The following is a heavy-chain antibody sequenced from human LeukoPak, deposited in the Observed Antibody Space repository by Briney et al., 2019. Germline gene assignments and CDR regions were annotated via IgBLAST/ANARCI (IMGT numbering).Heavy chain of an antibody. CDR1: GDSVSNNTGG. CDR2: TYYRSKWYY. V-gene: IGHV6-1*01. J-gene: IGHJ4*02. Sequence: LRTLSLTFAISGDSVSNNTGGWNWTRHSPSRGREWLRSTYYRSKWYYDYAVSVKSRISINPDTSKNQFSLQLNSVTPDDTAVYYCARGGLVRSPRGYFDFWGQGTLVTVSS. CDR3: ARGGLVRSPRGYFDF. D-gene: IGHD1-26*01.